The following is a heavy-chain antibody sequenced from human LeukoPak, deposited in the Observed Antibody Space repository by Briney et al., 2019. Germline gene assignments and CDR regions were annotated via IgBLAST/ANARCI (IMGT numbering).Heavy chain of an antibody. CDR2: IFYTGST. CDR3: ARVAWYYYDSSGYSNWFDP. CDR1: GDSISSYY. D-gene: IGHD3-22*01. Sequence: SETLSLTCTVSGDSISSYYWNWIRQPPGKGLEWIGYIFYTGSTDYNPSLKSRVTISVDTWKNQFSLKLTSVTAADTAVYYCARVAWYYYDSSGYSNWFDPWGQGTLVTVSS. J-gene: IGHJ5*02. V-gene: IGHV4-59*01.